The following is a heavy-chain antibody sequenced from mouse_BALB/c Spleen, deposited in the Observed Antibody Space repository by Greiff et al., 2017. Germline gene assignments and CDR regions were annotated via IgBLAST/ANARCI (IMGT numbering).Heavy chain of an antibody. V-gene: IGHV1-87*01. CDR2: IYPGDGDT. CDR1: GYTFTSYW. CDR3: AREDDYYDYEGGFDY. Sequence: QVQLKQSGAELARPGASVKLSCKASGYTFTSYWMQWVKQRPGQGLEWIGAIYPGDGDTRYTQKFKGKATLTADKSSSTAYMQLSSLASEDSAVYYCAREDDYYDYEGGFDYWGQGTTLTVSS. J-gene: IGHJ2*01. D-gene: IGHD2-4*01.